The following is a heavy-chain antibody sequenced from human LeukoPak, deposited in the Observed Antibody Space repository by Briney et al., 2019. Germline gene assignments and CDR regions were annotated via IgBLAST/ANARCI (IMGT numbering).Heavy chain of an antibody. CDR1: GYTFTGYY. Sequence: EASVKVSCKASGYTFTGYYMHWVRQAPGQGLEWMGWINPNSGGTNYAQKFQGRVTMTRDTSISTAYMELSRLRSDDTAVYYCARGVNYYDSSGEANWFDPWGQGTLVTVSS. V-gene: IGHV1-2*02. CDR2: INPNSGGT. J-gene: IGHJ5*02. D-gene: IGHD3-22*01. CDR3: ARGVNYYDSSGEANWFDP.